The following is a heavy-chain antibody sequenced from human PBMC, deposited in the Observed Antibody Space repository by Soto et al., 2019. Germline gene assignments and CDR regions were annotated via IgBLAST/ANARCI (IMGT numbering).Heavy chain of an antibody. D-gene: IGHD1-26*01. Sequence: GSTNYNPSLKSRVTISVDMSRNQFSLKLSSVTATDTAVYYWATGRFSGSHQLDYWGQGALGTVSA. CDR3: ATGRFSGSHQLDY. J-gene: IGHJ4*02. CDR2: GST. V-gene: IGHV4-59*09.